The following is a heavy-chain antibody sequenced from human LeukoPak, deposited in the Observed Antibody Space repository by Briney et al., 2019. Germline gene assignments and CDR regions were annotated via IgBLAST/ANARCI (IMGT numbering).Heavy chain of an antibody. CDR2: ISYDGSNK. V-gene: IGHV3-30*18. Sequence: GRSLRLSCAASGFTFSSYGMHWVRQAPGKGLEWVAVISYDGSNKYYADSVKGRFTISRDNSKNTLYLQMNSLRAEDTAVYYCAKDNYYGSGSYYSFLYGMDVWAKGPRSPSPQ. J-gene: IGHJ6*04. CDR1: GFTFSSYG. D-gene: IGHD3-10*01. CDR3: AKDNYYGSGSYYSFLYGMDV.